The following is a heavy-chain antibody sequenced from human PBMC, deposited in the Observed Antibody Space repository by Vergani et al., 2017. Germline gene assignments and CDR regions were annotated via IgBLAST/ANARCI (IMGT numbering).Heavy chain of an antibody. Sequence: QVQLPESGPGLVKPSETLSLTCTVSGGSISSHYWSWIRQPPGKGLEWIGYIYYSGSTNYNPSLKSRVTISVDTSKNQFSLKLSSVTAADTAVYYCARDSVGFDYWGQGTLVTVSS. D-gene: IGHD1-26*01. V-gene: IGHV4-59*11. CDR1: GGSISSHY. CDR3: ARDSVGFDY. J-gene: IGHJ4*02. CDR2: IYYSGST.